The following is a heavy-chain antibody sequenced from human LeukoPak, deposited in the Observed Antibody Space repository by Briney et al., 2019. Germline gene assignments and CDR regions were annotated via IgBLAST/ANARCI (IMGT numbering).Heavy chain of an antibody. J-gene: IGHJ6*02. Sequence: GASVKVSCKASGGTFSSYAISWVRQAPGQGLEWMGGIIPIFGTANYAQKFQGRVTVTRDTSTSTVYMELSSLRSEDTAVYYCARDAIGGYCSGGSCEAGARTYYYRGLDVWGLGTTVSVSS. CDR2: IIPIFGTA. V-gene: IGHV1-69*05. CDR3: ARDAIGGYCSGGSCEAGARTYYYRGLDV. D-gene: IGHD2-15*01. CDR1: GGTFSSYA.